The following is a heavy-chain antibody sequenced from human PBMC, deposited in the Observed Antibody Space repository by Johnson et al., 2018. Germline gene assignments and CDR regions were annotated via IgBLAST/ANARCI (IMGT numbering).Heavy chain of an antibody. CDR3: AKDLQITMVRGVIMDV. V-gene: IGHV3-21*01. D-gene: IGHD3-10*01. Sequence: VQLVESGGGLVKPGGSLRLSCAASGFTLNKYSMNWVRQAPGKGLEWLSSISTSSSYIYYVDSVKGRFTISRDNAKTSLYLQMNSLRAEDTAVYYCAKDLQITMVRGVIMDVWGKGTTVTVSS. CDR2: ISTSSSYI. CDR1: GFTLNKYS. J-gene: IGHJ6*04.